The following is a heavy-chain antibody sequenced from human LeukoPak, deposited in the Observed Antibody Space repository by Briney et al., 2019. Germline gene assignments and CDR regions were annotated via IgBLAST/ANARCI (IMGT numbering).Heavy chain of an antibody. CDR1: GYTFTSYY. CDR3: ARDRYYGSGIFGLFDY. D-gene: IGHD3-10*01. V-gene: IGHV1-3*01. Sequence: ASVKVSCKASGYTFTSYYMHWVRQAPGQGLEWMGWINAGNGNTKYSQKFQGRVTITRDTSASTAYMELSSLRSEDTAVYYCARDRYYGSGIFGLFDYWGQGTLVTVSS. CDR2: INAGNGNT. J-gene: IGHJ4*02.